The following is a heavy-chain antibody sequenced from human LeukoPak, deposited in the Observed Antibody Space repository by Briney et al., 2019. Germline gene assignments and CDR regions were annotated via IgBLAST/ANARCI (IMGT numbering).Heavy chain of an antibody. J-gene: IGHJ4*02. CDR1: GFTFSSYV. Sequence: QPGRSLRLSCAASGFTFSSYVMHWVRQAPGKGLEWVAVISYDGSNKYYADSVKGRFTISRDNSKNTLYLQMNSLRAEDTAVYYCARDPYYYDSSGYYGEGFDYWGQGTLVTVSS. V-gene: IGHV3-30-3*01. CDR2: ISYDGSNK. CDR3: ARDPYYYDSSGYYGEGFDY. D-gene: IGHD3-22*01.